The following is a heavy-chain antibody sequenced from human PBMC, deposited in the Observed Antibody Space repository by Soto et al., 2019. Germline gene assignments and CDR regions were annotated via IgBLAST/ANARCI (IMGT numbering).Heavy chain of an antibody. Sequence: PGGSLRLSCAASGFTFSSYSMNWVRQAPGKGLEWVSYISSSSSTIYYADSVKGRFTISRDNAKNSLYLQMNSLRAEDTAVYYCARATPMYSDYYNWFDPWGQGTLVTVSS. V-gene: IGHV3-48*01. CDR1: GFTFSSYS. CDR3: ARATPMYSDYYNWFDP. D-gene: IGHD4-17*01. J-gene: IGHJ5*02. CDR2: ISSSSSTI.